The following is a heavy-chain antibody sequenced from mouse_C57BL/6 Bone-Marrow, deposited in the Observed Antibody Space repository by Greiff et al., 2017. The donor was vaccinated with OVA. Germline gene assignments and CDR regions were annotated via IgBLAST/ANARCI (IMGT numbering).Heavy chain of an antibody. J-gene: IGHJ4*01. CDR2: IYWDDDK. CDR1: GFSLSTSGMG. Sequence: QVTLKESGPGILQSSQTLSLTCSFSGFSLSTSGMGVSWIRQPSGKGLEWLAHIYWDDDKRYNPSLKSRLTISKDTSRNQVFLKITSVDTADTATYYCARDGYYYAMDYWGQGTSVTVSS. V-gene: IGHV8-12*01. CDR3: ARDGYYYAMDY. D-gene: IGHD2-3*01.